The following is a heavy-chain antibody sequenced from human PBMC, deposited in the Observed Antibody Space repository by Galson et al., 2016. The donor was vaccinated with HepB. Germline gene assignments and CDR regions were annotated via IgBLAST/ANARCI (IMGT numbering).Heavy chain of an antibody. CDR1: GFTFSGHY. CDR2: SRNKGNSYTT. V-gene: IGHV3-72*01. J-gene: IGHJ4*02. CDR3: AREAGITGSYDY. D-gene: IGHD1-20*01. Sequence: SLRLSCAASGFTFSGHYMDWVRQAPGKGLEWVARSRNKGNSYTTEYAASVKDRFTISRDESKNSLFLQMNSLKAEDTAVYFCAREAGITGSYDYWGPGSLVTGSS.